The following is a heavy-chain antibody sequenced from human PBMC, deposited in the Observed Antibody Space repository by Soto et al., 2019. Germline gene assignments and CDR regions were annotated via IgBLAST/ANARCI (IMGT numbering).Heavy chain of an antibody. CDR1: GGSISSGSYY. V-gene: IGHV4-39*01. CDR3: VRQDYGSGSQNSFDP. CDR2: IYYGGST. D-gene: IGHD3-10*01. J-gene: IGHJ5*02. Sequence: QLQLQESGPGLVKPSETLSLPCTVSGGSISSGSYYWGWIRQPPGKGLAWIGSIYYGGSTYYNPSLKSRVTISVDTSKNQFSLKLSSVTAADTAVYYCVRQDYGSGSQNSFDPWGQGTLVTVSS.